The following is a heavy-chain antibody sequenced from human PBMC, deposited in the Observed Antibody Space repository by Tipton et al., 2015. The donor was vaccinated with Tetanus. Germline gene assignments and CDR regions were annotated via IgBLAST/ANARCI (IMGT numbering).Heavy chain of an antibody. CDR1: GFTVSSNY. CDR2: IYSGGST. J-gene: IGHJ6*02. Sequence: SLRLSCAASGFTVSSNYMSWVRQTPGKGLEWVSVIYSGGSTYYADSVKGRFTISRDNSKNTLYLQMNSLRAEDTAVYYCAKEQSDADYYYYGMDVWGQGTTVTVSS. CDR3: AKEQSDADYYYYGMDV. D-gene: IGHD4-11*01. V-gene: IGHV3-53*01.